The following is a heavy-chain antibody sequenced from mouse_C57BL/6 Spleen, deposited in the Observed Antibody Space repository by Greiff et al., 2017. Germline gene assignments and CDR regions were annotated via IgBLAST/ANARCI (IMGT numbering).Heavy chain of an antibody. CDR2: ISSGSSTI. D-gene: IGHD2-1*01. CDR3: ARRNYEGAMDY. J-gene: IGHJ4*01. Sequence: EVKLMESGGGLVKPGGSLKLSCAASGFTFSDYGMHWVRQAPEKGLEWVAYISSGSSTIYYADTVKGRFTISRDNAKNTLFLQMTSLRSEDTAMYYCARRNYEGAMDYWGQGTSVTVSS. V-gene: IGHV5-17*01. CDR1: GFTFSDYG.